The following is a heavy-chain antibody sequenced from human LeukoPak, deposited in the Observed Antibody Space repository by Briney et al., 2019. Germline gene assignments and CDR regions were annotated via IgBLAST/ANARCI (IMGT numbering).Heavy chain of an antibody. Sequence: ASVKVSCKASEYTFTGYYMHWVRQAPGQGLEWMGRINPNSGGTNYARKFQGRVTMTGDTSISTAYMELSSLRSDDTAVYYCTRESGSYHGNDFWGQGTLVTVSS. D-gene: IGHD1-26*01. CDR2: INPNSGGT. CDR3: TRESGSYHGNDF. V-gene: IGHV1-2*06. J-gene: IGHJ4*02. CDR1: EYTFTGYY.